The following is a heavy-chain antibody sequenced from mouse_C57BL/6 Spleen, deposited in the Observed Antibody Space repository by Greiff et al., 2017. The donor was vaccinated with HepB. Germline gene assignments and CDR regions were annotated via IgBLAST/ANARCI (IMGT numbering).Heavy chain of an antibody. CDR2: INPNNGGT. D-gene: IGHD1-1*02. CDR1: GYTFTDYN. V-gene: IGHV1-22*01. Sequence: VQLQQSGPELVKPGASVKMSCKASGYTFTDYNMHWVKQSHGKSLEWIGYINPNNGGTSYNQKFKGKATLTVNQSSSTAYMELRSLTSEDSAVYYCARWWLPGALFAYWGQGTLFTGAA. J-gene: IGHJ3*01. CDR3: ARWWLPGALFAY.